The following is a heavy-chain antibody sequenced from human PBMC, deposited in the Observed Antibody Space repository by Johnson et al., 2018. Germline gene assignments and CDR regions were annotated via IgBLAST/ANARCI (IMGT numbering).Heavy chain of an antibody. CDR2: INPNSGNI. CDR1: GYTFTSYD. J-gene: IGHJ1*01. V-gene: IGHV1-8*01. CDR3: ARGDYFHSSGYYYVPEYFQH. Sequence: QVQLVESGAEVKTPGASVKVSCTASGYTFTSYDINWVRQATGQGLEWMGWINPNSGNINYAQRFQGRVTMTRNTSISQAYMGLSSLRSEDTAVYYCARGDYFHSSGYYYVPEYFQHWGQGTLVTVSS. D-gene: IGHD3-22*01.